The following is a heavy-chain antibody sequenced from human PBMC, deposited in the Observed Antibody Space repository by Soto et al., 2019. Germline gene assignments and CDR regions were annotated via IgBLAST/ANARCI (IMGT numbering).Heavy chain of an antibody. D-gene: IGHD6-19*01. CDR1: GGSISSYY. J-gene: IGHJ4*02. CDR2: IYYSGST. V-gene: IGHV4-59*01. Sequence: PSETLSLTCTVSGGSISSYYWSWIRQPPGKGLEWIGYIYYSGSTNYNPSLKSRVTISVDTSKNQFSLKLSSVTAADTAVYYCARLQAGSSGWYPVDYWGQGTLVTVSS. CDR3: ARLQAGSSGWYPVDY.